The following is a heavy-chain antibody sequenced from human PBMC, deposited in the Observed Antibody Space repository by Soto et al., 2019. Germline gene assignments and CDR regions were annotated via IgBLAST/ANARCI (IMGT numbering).Heavy chain of an antibody. CDR2: ITPRSATS. CDR1: GDTFSTYT. CDR3: AREGLVLVPSTVNSDYYYYAMDV. V-gene: IGHV1-69*12. Sequence: QVQLVQSGAEVKKPGSSVKVSCKAPGDTFSTYTITWVRQAPGQGLEWMGGITPRSATSNYAQKFQGRVTIAADESTSTVYMELSSLTSEDTAVYYCAREGLVLVPSTVNSDYYYYAMDVWGQGTTVTVSS. J-gene: IGHJ6*02. D-gene: IGHD2-2*01.